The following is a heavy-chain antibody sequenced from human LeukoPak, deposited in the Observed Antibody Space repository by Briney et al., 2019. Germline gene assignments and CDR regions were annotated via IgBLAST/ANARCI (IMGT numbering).Heavy chain of an antibody. V-gene: IGHV3-43*01. D-gene: IGHD3-10*01. CDR1: GFTFGDYT. CDR3: AKDRYYSGSGTYLSIDY. CDR2: ISWDGGSK. J-gene: IGHJ4*02. Sequence: GGSLRLSCAASGFTFGDYTMHWVRQVPGKGLEWVSLISWDGGSKYYEDSVRGRFTISRDNSKNSLYLQMNRLRTEDTALYYCAKDRYYSGSGTYLSIDYWGQGTLVTVSS.